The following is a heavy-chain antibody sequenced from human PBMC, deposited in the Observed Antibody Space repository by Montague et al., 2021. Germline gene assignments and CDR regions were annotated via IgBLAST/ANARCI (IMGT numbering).Heavy chain of an antibody. D-gene: IGHD4-11*01. CDR1: GGSFNDYY. J-gene: IGHJ4*02. V-gene: IGHV4-34*01. CDR2: ITHNGRT. CDR3: ARRPRITVTGRFDL. Sequence: SETLSLICAGSGGSFNDYYWSWIRQSPGQVLEWIGDITHNGRTNSNPSLKSRVTLSVDTSKSHFSLNLTSVTAADTAVYFCARRPRITVTGRFDLWGEGTLVTVSS.